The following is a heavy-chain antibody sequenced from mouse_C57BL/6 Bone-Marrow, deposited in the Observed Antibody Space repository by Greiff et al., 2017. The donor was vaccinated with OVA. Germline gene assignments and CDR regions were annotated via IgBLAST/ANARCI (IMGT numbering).Heavy chain of an antibody. Sequence: QVQLKQPGAELVKPGASVKLSCKASGYTFTSYWMHWVKQRPGQGLEWIGMIHPNSGSTNYNEKFKSKATLTVDKSSSTAYMQLSSLTSEDSAVYYCARRGSLYYFDYWGQGTTLTVSS. J-gene: IGHJ2*01. D-gene: IGHD1-1*02. V-gene: IGHV1-64*01. CDR3: ARRGSLYYFDY. CDR2: IHPNSGST. CDR1: GYTFTSYW.